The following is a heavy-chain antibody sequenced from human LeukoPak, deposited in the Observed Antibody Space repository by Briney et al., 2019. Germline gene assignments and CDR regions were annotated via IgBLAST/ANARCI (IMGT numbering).Heavy chain of an antibody. CDR3: ARVYYDSSGYRWPIDY. CDR2: FNPNSGGT. Sequence: ASVKVSCKSSGYTFTGYYMHWVRQAPGQGLEWMGWFNPNSGGTNYAQKFQGRVTMTRDTSIRTAYMELSRLRSDDTAVYYCARVYYDSSGYRWPIDYWGQGTLVTVSS. J-gene: IGHJ4*02. V-gene: IGHV1-2*02. D-gene: IGHD3-22*01. CDR1: GYTFTGYY.